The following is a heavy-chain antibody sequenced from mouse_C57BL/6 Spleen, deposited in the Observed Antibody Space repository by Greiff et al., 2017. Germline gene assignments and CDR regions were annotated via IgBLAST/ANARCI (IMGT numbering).Heavy chain of an antibody. Sequence: EVKLVESGPELVKPGASVKISCKASGYSFTGYYMNWVKQSPEKSLEWIGEINPSTGGTTYNQKFKAKATLTVDKSSSTAYMQLKSLTSEDSAVYYCARNHYYYGSSYNYWGQGTTLTVSS. V-gene: IGHV1-42*01. CDR2: INPSTGGT. D-gene: IGHD1-1*01. CDR1: GYSFTGYY. CDR3: ARNHYYYGSSYNY. J-gene: IGHJ2*01.